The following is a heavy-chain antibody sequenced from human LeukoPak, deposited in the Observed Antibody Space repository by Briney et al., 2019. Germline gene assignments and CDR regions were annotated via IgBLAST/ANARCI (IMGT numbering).Heavy chain of an antibody. V-gene: IGHV1-18*04. CDR1: GFALYKYN. CDR2: ITAFNGNT. D-gene: IGHD5-24*01. Sequence: ASVKVSCKASGFALYKYNIVWVRQAPGQGLEWVGWITAFNGNTNYGQKVQGRITMTTDTSTSTSYMELRNLRSDDTAVHYCARNTYGYKFSMDVWGKGTTVIISS. J-gene: IGHJ6*03. CDR3: ARNTYGYKFSMDV.